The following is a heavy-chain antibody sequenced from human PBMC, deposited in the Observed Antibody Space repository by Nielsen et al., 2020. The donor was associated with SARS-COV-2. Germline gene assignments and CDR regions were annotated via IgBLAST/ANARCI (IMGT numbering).Heavy chain of an antibody. CDR2: INPYSGGT. CDR3: ARARATIFGLVMSYGMDV. Sequence: ASVKVSCKASGYTFTDYYIHWVRQAPGQGLEWMGRINPYSGGTNYAQKFQDTVTMTRDASISTVYMELTSDDTAVYYCARARATIFGLVMSYGMDVWGQGTTVAVSS. D-gene: IGHD3/OR15-3a*01. J-gene: IGHJ6*02. CDR1: GYTFTDYY. V-gene: IGHV1-2*06.